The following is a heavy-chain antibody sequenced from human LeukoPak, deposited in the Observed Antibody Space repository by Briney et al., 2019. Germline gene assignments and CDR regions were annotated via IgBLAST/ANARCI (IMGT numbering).Heavy chain of an antibody. V-gene: IGHV3-53*01. CDR3: ASANCGGDCSYDY. CDR1: GSTVSSNY. D-gene: IGHD2-21*02. CDR2: IYSGGST. J-gene: IGHJ4*02. Sequence: GGSLRLSCAASGSTVSSNYMSWVRQAPGKGLEWVSVIYSGGSTYYADSVKGRFTISRDNSKNTLYLQINSLRAEDTTVYYCASANCGGDCSYDYWGQGTLVTVSS.